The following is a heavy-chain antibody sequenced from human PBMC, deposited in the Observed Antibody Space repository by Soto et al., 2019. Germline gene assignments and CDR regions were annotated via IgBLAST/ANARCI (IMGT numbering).Heavy chain of an antibody. V-gene: IGHV3-11*01. CDR1: GFTFRDYY. Sequence: QVQLVESGGGLVEPGGSLRLSCAASGFTFRDYYMTWIRQAPGKGLEWVSYISGDGGSTSYADSVKGRFTVSRDNARSSLFLQMNSLRAEDTAFYSCAKLVTIAAAGTVDYWGLGTLVTVSS. CDR2: ISGDGGST. J-gene: IGHJ4*02. CDR3: AKLVTIAAAGTVDY. D-gene: IGHD6-13*01.